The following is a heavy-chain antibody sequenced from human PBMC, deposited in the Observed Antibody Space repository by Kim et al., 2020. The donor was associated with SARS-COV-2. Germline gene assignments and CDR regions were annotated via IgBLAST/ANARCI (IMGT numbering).Heavy chain of an antibody. D-gene: IGHD3-10*01. CDR1: GFTFSSYA. CDR3: AKDRGHWYIDL. Sequence: GGSLRLSCAGSGFTFSSYAMSWVRQAPGKGLEWVSSISGSGDSTTYADSVKGRFTISRDNSKNTLCLQMNSLRAEDTAIYYCAKDRGHWYIDLWGRGTLV. V-gene: IGHV3-23*01. CDR2: ISGSGDST. J-gene: IGHJ2*01.